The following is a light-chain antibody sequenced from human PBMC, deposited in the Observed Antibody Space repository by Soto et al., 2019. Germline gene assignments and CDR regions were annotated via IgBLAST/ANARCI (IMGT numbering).Light chain of an antibody. CDR2: YDD. V-gene: IGLV1-36*01. J-gene: IGLJ3*02. Sequence: QSLLTQPPSVSEAPRQRVTISCSGSSSNIGNNAVNWYQQLPGKAPKLLIYYDDLLPSGVSDRFSGSKSGTSASLAISGLQSEDEADYYCAAWDDSLNVPVFGGGTKLTVL. CDR3: AAWDDSLNVPV. CDR1: SSNIGNNA.